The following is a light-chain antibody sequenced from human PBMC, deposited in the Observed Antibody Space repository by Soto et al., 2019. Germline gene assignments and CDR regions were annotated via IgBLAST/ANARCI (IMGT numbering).Light chain of an antibody. CDR1: SSNTENNY. J-gene: IGLJ1*01. CDR3: ATWHSSLSIGV. Sequence: QSVLTQPPSVSAAPGQKVTNSCSGSSSNTENNYVSWYQQLPGTAPKLLIYENNKRPSGIPDRFSGSKSGTSATLVITGLQTADEADYYCATWHSSLSIGVFGTGTKLTVL. CDR2: ENN. V-gene: IGLV1-51*02.